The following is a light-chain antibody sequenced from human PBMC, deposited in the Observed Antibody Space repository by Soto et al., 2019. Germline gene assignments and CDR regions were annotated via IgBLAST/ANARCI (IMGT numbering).Light chain of an antibody. J-gene: IGLJ3*02. CDR2: EVT. CDR1: RSDIGSYNS. Sequence: QSVLTQPASVSGSPGQSITISCTGTRSDIGSYNSIAWYQQHPGKAPRVMIFEVTKRPSGISNRFSGSKSGSTASLTISGLQAEDEADYFCFSYAGSSTWVFGRG. CDR3: FSYAGSSTWV. V-gene: IGLV2-23*02.